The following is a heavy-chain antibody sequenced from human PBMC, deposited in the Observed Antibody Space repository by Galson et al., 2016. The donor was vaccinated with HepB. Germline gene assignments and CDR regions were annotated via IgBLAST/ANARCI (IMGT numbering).Heavy chain of an antibody. CDR3: AHGYGDYVGGNAFDI. CDR1: GFSLRTRGVG. Sequence: PALVKPTQTLTLPCTFSGFSLRTRGVGVGWIRQPPGKALEWLALIYWDDDKRYSPSLKSRLTITKDTSKNQVVLTMTNMDPVDTATYYCAHGYGDYVGGNAFDIWGQGTMVTVSS. J-gene: IGHJ3*02. V-gene: IGHV2-5*02. D-gene: IGHD4-17*01. CDR2: IYWDDDK.